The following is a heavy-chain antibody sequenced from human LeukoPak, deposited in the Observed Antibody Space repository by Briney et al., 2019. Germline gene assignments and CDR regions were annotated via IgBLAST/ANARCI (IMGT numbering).Heavy chain of an antibody. V-gene: IGHV1-8*01. J-gene: IGHJ5*02. D-gene: IGHD3-3*01. CDR1: GYTFTSYD. CDR2: MNPNSGNT. CDR3: ARGGYDFWSGYIHSSSNWFDP. Sequence: ASVKVSCKASGYTFTSYDINWVRQATGQGLEWMGWMNPNSGNTGYAQKFQGRVTTTRNTSISTAYMELSSLRSEDTAVYYCARGGYDFWSGYIHSSSNWFDPWGQGTLVTVSS.